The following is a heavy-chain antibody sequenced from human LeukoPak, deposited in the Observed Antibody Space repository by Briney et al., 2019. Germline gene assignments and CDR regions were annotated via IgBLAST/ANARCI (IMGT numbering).Heavy chain of an antibody. CDR1: GYTFTSYY. J-gene: IGHJ6*03. CDR3: ARDGAAPDFYYYFMDV. D-gene: IGHD6-6*01. V-gene: IGHV1-46*01. Sequence: ASVKVSCKASGYTFTSYYMHWVRQAPGQGLEWMGIINPSGGSTSYAQKFQGRVTMTRDMSTSTVYMELSSLRSEDTAVYYCARDGAAPDFYYYFMDVWGKGTTVTVSS. CDR2: INPSGGST.